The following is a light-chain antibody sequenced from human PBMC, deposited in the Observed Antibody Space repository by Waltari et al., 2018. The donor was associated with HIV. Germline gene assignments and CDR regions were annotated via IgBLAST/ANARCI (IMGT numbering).Light chain of an antibody. CDR3: QSYDSSLRGGV. Sequence: SVLTPPPSLPGAPGQRVTISCTGSNSNIWAAYDVHCYQPLPGTAPKVLIHANSNRPSGVPDRFSGSKSGTSASLAITGLQAEDEADYYCQSYDSSLRGGVFGTGTKVTVL. V-gene: IGLV1-40*01. CDR1: NSNIWAAYD. CDR2: ANS. J-gene: IGLJ1*01.